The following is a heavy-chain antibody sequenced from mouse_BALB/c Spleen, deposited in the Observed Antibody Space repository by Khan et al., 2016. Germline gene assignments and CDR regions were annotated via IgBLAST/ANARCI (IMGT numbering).Heavy chain of an antibody. Sequence: VQLQQPGAELVKPGASVKLSCTASVFNIKDTYMHWVKQRPEQGLEWIGRIDPANGNTKYDPKFQGKATITADTSSNTAYLQLSSLTSEDTAVYYCARLGGFAYWGQGTLVTVSA. CDR3: ARLGGFAY. CDR1: VFNIKDTY. CDR2: IDPANGNT. V-gene: IGHV14-3*02. J-gene: IGHJ3*01.